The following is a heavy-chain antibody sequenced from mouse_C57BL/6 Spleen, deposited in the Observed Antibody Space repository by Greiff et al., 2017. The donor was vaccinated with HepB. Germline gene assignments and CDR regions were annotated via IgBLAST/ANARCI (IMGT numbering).Heavy chain of an antibody. V-gene: IGHV2-3*01. D-gene: IGHD2-4*01. CDR3: AKQGNYDYDAWFAY. Sequence: VKLVESGPGLVAPSQSLSITCTVSGFSLTSYGVSWVRQPPGKGLEWLGVIWGDGSTNYHSALISRLSISKDNSKSQVFLKLNSLQTDDTATYYCAKQGNYDYDAWFAYWGQGTLVTVSA. J-gene: IGHJ3*01. CDR2: IWGDGST. CDR1: GFSLTSYG.